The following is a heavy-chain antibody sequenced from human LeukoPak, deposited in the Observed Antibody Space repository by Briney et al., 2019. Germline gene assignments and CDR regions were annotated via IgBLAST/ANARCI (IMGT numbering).Heavy chain of an antibody. CDR1: GGSFRGYY. Sequence: SETLSLTCAVCGGSFRGYYWSWIRQPPGKGLEWIGEINHSGSTNYNPSLKSRVTISVDTSKNQFSLKLSSVTAADTAVYYCKYYDSSGLSYGMDVWGQGTTVTVSS. CDR3: KYYDSSGLSYGMDV. J-gene: IGHJ6*02. CDR2: INHSGST. D-gene: IGHD3-22*01. V-gene: IGHV4-34*01.